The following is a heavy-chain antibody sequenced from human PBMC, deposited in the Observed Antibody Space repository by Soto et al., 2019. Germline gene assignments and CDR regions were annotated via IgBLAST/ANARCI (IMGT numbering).Heavy chain of an antibody. D-gene: IGHD3-10*01. CDR1: GGTFSSYT. CDR2: IIPILGIA. V-gene: IGHV1-69*02. Sequence: SVKVSCKASGGTFSSYTISWVRQAPGQGLEWMGRIIPILGIANYAQKFQGRVTITADKSTSTAYMELSSLRSEDTAVYYCAKTYGSGSPIRDAFDIWGQGTMVTISS. CDR3: AKTYGSGSPIRDAFDI. J-gene: IGHJ3*02.